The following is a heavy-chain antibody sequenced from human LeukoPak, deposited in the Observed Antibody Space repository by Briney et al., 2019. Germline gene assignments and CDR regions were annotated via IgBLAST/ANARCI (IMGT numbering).Heavy chain of an antibody. CDR3: AREGGYSYGFDY. V-gene: IGHV3-21*01. CDR1: GFTFSSYS. CDR2: ISSSSSYI. Sequence: GGSLRLSCAASGFTFSSYSMNWVRQAPGKGLEWVSSISSSSSYINYADSVKGRFTISRDNAKNSLYLQMNSLRAEDTAVYYCAREGGYSYGFDYWGQGTLVTVSS. J-gene: IGHJ4*02. D-gene: IGHD5-18*01.